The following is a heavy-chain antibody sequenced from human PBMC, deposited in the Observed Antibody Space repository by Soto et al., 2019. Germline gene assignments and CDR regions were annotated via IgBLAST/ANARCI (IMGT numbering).Heavy chain of an antibody. CDR1: GFTLRNYA. Sequence: GGSLRLSCEAPGFTLRNYAMTWVRQAPGKGLEWVSLISANDVGTYYAESVKTRFTISTDQSRNTVYLQMDSLRADDTAIYYCAKAKNDYNWDNRPPFDYWGQGTLVTVSS. V-gene: IGHV3-23*01. CDR2: ISANDVGT. D-gene: IGHD1-20*01. CDR3: AKAKNDYNWDNRPPFDY. J-gene: IGHJ4*02.